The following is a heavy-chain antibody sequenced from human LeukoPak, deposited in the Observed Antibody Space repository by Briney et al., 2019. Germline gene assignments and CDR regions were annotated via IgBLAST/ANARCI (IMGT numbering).Heavy chain of an antibody. Sequence: SETLSLTCTVSGGSISSYYWSWIRQPPGKGLEWIGYIYTSGSTNYNPSLKSRVTISVDTSKNQFSLKLSSVTAADTAVYYCARLVDGAFDIWGQGTMVTVSS. CDR2: IYTSGST. CDR3: ARLVDGAFDI. CDR1: GGSISSYY. V-gene: IGHV4-4*09. D-gene: IGHD2-15*01. J-gene: IGHJ3*02.